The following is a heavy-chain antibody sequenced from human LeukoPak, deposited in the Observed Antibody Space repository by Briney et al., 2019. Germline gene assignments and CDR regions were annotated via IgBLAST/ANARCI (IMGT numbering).Heavy chain of an antibody. CDR2: IYYSGNT. CDR3: ARVFDSGSQAYFYYMDV. D-gene: IGHD3-10*01. Sequence: SETLSLTCTVSDGSISSNSYYWGWIRQPPGKGLEWIANIYYSGNTYYNPSLKSRVTISVDTSKNQFSLKLRSVTAADTAVYYCARVFDSGSQAYFYYMDVWGKGTTVTIFS. V-gene: IGHV4-39*07. J-gene: IGHJ6*03. CDR1: DGSISSNSYY.